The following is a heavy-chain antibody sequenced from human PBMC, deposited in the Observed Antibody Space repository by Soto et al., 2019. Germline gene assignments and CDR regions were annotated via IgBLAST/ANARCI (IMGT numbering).Heavy chain of an antibody. V-gene: IGHV1-8*01. CDR1: GYTFTSYD. D-gene: IGHD3-10*01. Sequence: QVQLVQSGAEVKKPGASVKVSCKASGYTFTSYDINWVRQATGQGLEWMGWMNPNSGNTGYAQKIQGRVTMTGNTSISTAYMELSSRRSEDAAVYYCASGINYDASGDDAFAMLGQGTMVTVSS. J-gene: IGHJ3*02. CDR2: MNPNSGNT. CDR3: ASGINYDASGDDAFAM.